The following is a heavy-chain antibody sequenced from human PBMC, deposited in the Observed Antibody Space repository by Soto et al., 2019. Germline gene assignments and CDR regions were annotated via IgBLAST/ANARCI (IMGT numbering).Heavy chain of an antibody. CDR2: ISYNGGT. D-gene: IGHD3-22*01. CDR1: GASISSGGYF. Sequence: PSETLSLTCTVSGASISSGGYFWGWIRQPPGRGLAWIGSISYNGGTYYNPSLKSRVTMSVDTSKNQFSLKLSSVTAADTAVYYCAKGGNTMIVVVKPWGMDAWGQGTPVTVSS. CDR3: AKGGNTMIVVVKPWGMDA. V-gene: IGHV4-39*07. J-gene: IGHJ6*02.